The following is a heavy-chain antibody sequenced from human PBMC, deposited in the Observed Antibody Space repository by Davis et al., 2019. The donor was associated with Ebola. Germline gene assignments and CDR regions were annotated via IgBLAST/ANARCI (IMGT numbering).Heavy chain of an antibody. CDR2: ISSSSYTI. D-gene: IGHD6-19*01. CDR3: AIANRGPVADTGDY. Sequence: GESLKISCAASGFTFNSYSMNWVRQTPGKGLEWASYISSSSYTIYYADSVKGRFTISRDNAKNSLYLQMNSLRAEDTAVYYCAIANRGPVADTGDYWGQGTLVTVSS. CDR1: GFTFNSYS. J-gene: IGHJ4*02. V-gene: IGHV3-48*01.